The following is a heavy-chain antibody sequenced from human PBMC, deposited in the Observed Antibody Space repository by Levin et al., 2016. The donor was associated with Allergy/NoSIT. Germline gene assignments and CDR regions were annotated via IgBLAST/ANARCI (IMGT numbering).Heavy chain of an antibody. CDR1: GFTFSSYS. J-gene: IGHJ6*02. V-gene: IGHV3-48*04. CDR2: ISSSSSTI. CDR3: AREGMSGMDV. Sequence: GGSLRLSCAASGFTFSSYSMNWVRQAPGKGLEWVSYISSSSSTIYYADSVKGRFTISRDNAKNSLYLQMNSLRAEDTAVYYCAREGMSGMDVWGQGTTVTVSS. D-gene: IGHD6-13*01.